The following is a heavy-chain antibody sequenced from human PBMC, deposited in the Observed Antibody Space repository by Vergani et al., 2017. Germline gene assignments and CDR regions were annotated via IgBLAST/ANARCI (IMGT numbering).Heavy chain of an antibody. CDR3: ARAEEQQLVGDY. V-gene: IGHV3-15*01. D-gene: IGHD6-13*01. J-gene: IGHJ4*02. CDR1: GFTFSNAW. CDR2: IKSKTDGGTT. Sequence: EVQLVESGGGLVKPGGSLRLSCAASGFTFSNAWMSWVRQAPGKGLEWVGRIKSKTDGGTTDYAAPVKGRFTISRDDSKNTLYLQMNSLKTEDTAVYYCARAEEQQLVGDYWGQGTLVTVSS.